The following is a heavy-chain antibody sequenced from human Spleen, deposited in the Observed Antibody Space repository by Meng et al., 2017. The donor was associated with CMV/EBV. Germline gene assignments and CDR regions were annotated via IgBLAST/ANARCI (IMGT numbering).Heavy chain of an antibody. CDR2: IYYRGST. D-gene: IGHD3-3*01. J-gene: IGHJ6*02. V-gene: IGHV4-59*01. CDR1: GGSFSGYY. Sequence: SQTLSLTCAVYGGSFSGYYWSWIRQPPGKGLEWIGYIYYRGSTSYNPSFKSRLTISVDTSKNQFSVKLSSVTGADTAVYYCARGDFDYGMDVWGQGTTVTVSS. CDR3: ARGDFDYGMDV.